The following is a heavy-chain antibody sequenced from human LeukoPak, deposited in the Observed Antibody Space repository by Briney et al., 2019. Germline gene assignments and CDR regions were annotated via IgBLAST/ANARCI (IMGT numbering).Heavy chain of an antibody. CDR1: GGSISSGGYY. CDR2: IYYSGST. V-gene: IGHV4-31*03. J-gene: IGHJ4*02. CDR3: ARGGVSTELSFDY. Sequence: PSETLSLTCTVSGGSISSGGYYWSWIRQHPGKGLEWIGYIYYSGSTYYNPSLKSRVTISVDTSKNQFSLKLSSVTAADTAVYYCARGGVSTELSFDYWGQGTLVTVSS. D-gene: IGHD5/OR15-5a*01.